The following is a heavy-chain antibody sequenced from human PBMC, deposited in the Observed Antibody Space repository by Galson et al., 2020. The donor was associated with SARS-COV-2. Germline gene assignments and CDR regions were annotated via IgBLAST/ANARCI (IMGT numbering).Heavy chain of an antibody. CDR3: ARSRKTMIGVDAFDI. CDR1: GGSISSGGYY. J-gene: IGHJ3*02. V-gene: IGHV4-31*03. D-gene: IGHD3-22*01. Sequence: SETLSLTCTVSGGSISSGGYYWSWIRQHPGKGLEWIGYIYYNGSTYYNPSLKSRVTISVDTSKNQFSLKLSSVTAADTAVYYCARSRKTMIGVDAFDIGGQGTMVTVSS. CDR2: IYYNGST.